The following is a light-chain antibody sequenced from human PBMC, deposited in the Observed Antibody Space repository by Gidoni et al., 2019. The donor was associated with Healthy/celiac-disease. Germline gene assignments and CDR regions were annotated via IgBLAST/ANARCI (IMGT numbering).Light chain of an antibody. CDR1: QSVSSN. J-gene: IGKJ4*01. CDR2: GAS. CDR3: QQYNNWPRLT. V-gene: IGKV3-15*01. Sequence: DIVVTQSPATLSVSPGERAPLPCRASQSVSSNLAWYQQKPGQAPRLLIYGASTRATGIPARFSGSGSGTEFTLTISSLQSEDFAVYYCQQYNNWPRLTFGGGTKVEIK.